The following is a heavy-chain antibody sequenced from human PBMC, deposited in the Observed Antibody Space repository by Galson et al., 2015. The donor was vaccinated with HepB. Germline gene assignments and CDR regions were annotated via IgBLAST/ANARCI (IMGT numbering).Heavy chain of an antibody. J-gene: IGHJ6*03. Sequence: SVKVSCKASGYTFTSYGISWVRQAPGQGLEWMGRIIPILGIANYAQKFQGRVTITADKSTSTAYMELSSLRSEDTAVYYCARDGLRPAAPYYYYYMDVWGKGTTVTVSS. CDR1: GYTFTSYG. CDR3: ARDGLRPAAPYYYYYMDV. D-gene: IGHD2-2*01. CDR2: IIPILGIA. V-gene: IGHV1-69*04.